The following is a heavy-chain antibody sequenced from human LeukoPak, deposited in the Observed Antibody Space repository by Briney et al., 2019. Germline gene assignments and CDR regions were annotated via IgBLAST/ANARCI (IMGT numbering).Heavy chain of an antibody. CDR2: INPSGGST. CDR1: GYTFTSYY. V-gene: IGHV1-46*01. Sequence: ASVKVSCKASGYTFTSYYMHWVRQAPGQGLEWMGIINPSGGSTSYAQKFQGRVTMTRDTSISTAYMELSRLRSDDTAVYYCARGAGGYDFFYFDYWGQGTLVTVSS. J-gene: IGHJ4*02. D-gene: IGHD5-12*01. CDR3: ARGAGGYDFFYFDY.